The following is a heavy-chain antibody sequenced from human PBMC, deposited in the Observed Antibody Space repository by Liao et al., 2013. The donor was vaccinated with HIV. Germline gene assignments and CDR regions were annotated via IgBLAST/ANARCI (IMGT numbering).Heavy chain of an antibody. Sequence: QVRLQESGPGLVKPSQTLSLTCTVSGDLIRRDNYYWTWIRQPAGKGLEWIGHIYTGMSTTGTTNYNPSLKSRVTISVDTSTNHFSLKVSSVTAADTAVYYCARGAGYSYGRRMDIWGQGTMVTVSS. CDR3: ARGAGYSYGRRMDI. D-gene: IGHD5-18*01. J-gene: IGHJ3*02. CDR1: GDLIRRDNYY. CDR2: IYTGMSTTGTT. V-gene: IGHV4-61*02.